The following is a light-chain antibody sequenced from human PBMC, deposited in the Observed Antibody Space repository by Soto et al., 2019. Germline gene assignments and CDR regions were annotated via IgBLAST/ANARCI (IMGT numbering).Light chain of an antibody. CDR2: DAS. V-gene: IGKV3-20*01. J-gene: IGKJ4*01. Sequence: EIVLTQSPGTLSLSPGERATLSCRASQSVNNNYLAWHQQKPGQAPRLLILDASSRATGIPDRFRGSGSGTDFTLTISRLEPEDVAVYYCQQYYSSPLTFGGGTRLEIK. CDR3: QQYYSSPLT. CDR1: QSVNNNY.